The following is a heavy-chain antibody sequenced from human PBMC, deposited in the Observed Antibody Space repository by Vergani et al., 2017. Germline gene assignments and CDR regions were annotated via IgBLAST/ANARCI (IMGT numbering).Heavy chain of an antibody. Sequence: QVQLVESGGGVVQPGRSLRLSCAASGFTFSSYAMHWVRQAPGKGLEWVAVISYDGSNKYYADSVKGRFTISRDNSKNTLYLQMNSLRAEDTAVYYCARDPSSSMIVVVTYFDYWGQGTLVTVSS. CDR3: ARDPSSSMIVVVTYFDY. V-gene: IGHV3-30-3*01. CDR2: ISYDGSNK. D-gene: IGHD3-22*01. J-gene: IGHJ4*02. CDR1: GFTFSSYA.